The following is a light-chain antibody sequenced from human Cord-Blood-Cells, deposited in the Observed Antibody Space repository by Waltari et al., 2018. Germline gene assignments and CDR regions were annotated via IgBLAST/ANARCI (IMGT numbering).Light chain of an antibody. CDR3: SSYTSSRTRV. J-gene: IGLJ1*01. CDR2: DVS. V-gene: IGLV2-14*04. CDR1: SSDVGGYNY. Sequence: PGQSITISCTGTSSDVGGYNYVSWYQQHPGKAPKLMIYDVSNRPSGVSNRFSGSKSGNTASLTISGLQAEDEADYYCSSYTSSRTRVFGTGTKVTVL.